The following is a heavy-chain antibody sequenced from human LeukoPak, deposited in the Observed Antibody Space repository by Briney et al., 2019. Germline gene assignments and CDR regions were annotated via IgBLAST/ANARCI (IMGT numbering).Heavy chain of an antibody. CDR1: GGSISSYY. V-gene: IGHV4-59*08. J-gene: IGHJ2*01. CDR3: ARLTGDYGEYWYFDL. Sequence: SETLSLTCTVSGGSISSYYWSWIRQPPGKGPEWIGYIYYNGYTNYNPSLKSRVTISVDTSKNQFSLKLSSVTAADTAVYYCARLTGDYGEYWYFDLRGRGTLVTVSS. CDR2: IYYNGYT. D-gene: IGHD4-17*01.